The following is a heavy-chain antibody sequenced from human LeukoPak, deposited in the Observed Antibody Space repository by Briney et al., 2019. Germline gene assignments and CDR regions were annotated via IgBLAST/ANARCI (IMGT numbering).Heavy chain of an antibody. Sequence: SETLSLTCTVSGGSISSGSYYWSWIRQPAGKGLEWIGRIYTSGSTNYNPSLKSRVTISVDTSKNQFSLKLSSVTAADTAVYYCARDWRGWFGPWGQGTLVTVSS. V-gene: IGHV4-61*02. CDR2: IYTSGST. J-gene: IGHJ5*02. CDR3: ARDWRGWFGP. CDR1: GGSISSGSYY. D-gene: IGHD3-3*01.